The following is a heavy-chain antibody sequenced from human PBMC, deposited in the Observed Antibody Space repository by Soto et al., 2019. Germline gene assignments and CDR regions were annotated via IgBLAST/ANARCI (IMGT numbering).Heavy chain of an antibody. V-gene: IGHV3-7*01. CDR1: GFTFSTYW. J-gene: IGHJ4*02. CDR3: ATAISWTFRNFDY. CDR2: IKEAGSEE. D-gene: IGHD3-3*02. Sequence: EVQLVQSRGDLVQPGGSLRLSCVASGFTFSTYWMTWVRQAPGMGLEWVAGIKEAGSEEVYVDSVKGRFSISRDNGKTSLYLQLNSLRAEDTAVYYCATAISWTFRNFDYWGQGSLVTVSS.